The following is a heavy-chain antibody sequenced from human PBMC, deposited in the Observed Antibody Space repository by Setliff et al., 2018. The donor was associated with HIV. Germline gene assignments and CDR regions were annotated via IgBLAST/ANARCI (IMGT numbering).Heavy chain of an antibody. CDR1: GFTFSSYE. D-gene: IGHD3-16*01. CDR2: ISSSDNTI. CDR3: ASHGGGRDY. J-gene: IGHJ4*02. V-gene: IGHV3-48*03. Sequence: HPGGSLRLSCAASGFTFSSYEMNWVRQAPGKGLEWVSYISSSDNTIHYADSVRGRFTISRDNAKNSLYLQMNSLRAEDTAVYYCASHGGGRDYWGQGTLVTVSS.